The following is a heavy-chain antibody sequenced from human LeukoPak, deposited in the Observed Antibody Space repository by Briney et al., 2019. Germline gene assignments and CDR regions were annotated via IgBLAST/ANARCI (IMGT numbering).Heavy chain of an antibody. J-gene: IGHJ4*02. Sequence: ASVKVSCKTSGYTFTSYGISWVRQAPGQGLAWMGWINPYNGNTNYAQNLQGRVTMTTDTSTSTAYMELRSLRSDDTAVYYCAREWKYCGATSCGYYFDYWGQGTLVTVSS. V-gene: IGHV1-18*01. D-gene: IGHD2-2*01. CDR1: GYTFTSYG. CDR2: INPYNGNT. CDR3: AREWKYCGATSCGYYFDY.